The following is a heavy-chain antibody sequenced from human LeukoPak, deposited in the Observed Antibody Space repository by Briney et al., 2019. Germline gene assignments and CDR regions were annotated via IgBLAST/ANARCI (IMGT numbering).Heavy chain of an antibody. D-gene: IGHD7-27*01. V-gene: IGHV4-34*01. CDR2: INHSGST. CDR1: GGSFSGYY. Sequence: KPSETLSLTCAVYGGSFSGYYWSWIRQPPGKGLEWIGEINHSGSTNYNPSLKSRVTISVDTSKNQFSLKLSSVTAADTAVYYCARHRVTGDWYFDLWGRGTLVTVSS. CDR3: ARHRVTGDWYFDL. J-gene: IGHJ2*01.